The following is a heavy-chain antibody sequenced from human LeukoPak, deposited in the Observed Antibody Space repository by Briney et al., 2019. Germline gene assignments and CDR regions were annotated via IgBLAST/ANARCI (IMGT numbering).Heavy chain of an antibody. CDR1: GGSISSYY. Sequence: SETLSLTCTVSGGSISSYYWSWIRQPPGKGLEWIGYIYYSGCTNYNPSPKSRVTISVDTSKDQFSLKLSSVTAADTAVYYCARYDDDYFDYWGQGTLVTVSS. CDR3: ARYDDDYFDY. V-gene: IGHV4-59*01. D-gene: IGHD1-1*01. J-gene: IGHJ4*02. CDR2: IYYSGCT.